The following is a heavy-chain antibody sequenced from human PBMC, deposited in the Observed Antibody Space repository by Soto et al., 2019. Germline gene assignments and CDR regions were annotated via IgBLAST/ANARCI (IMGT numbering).Heavy chain of an antibody. Sequence: EVRLVESGGGLMQPGGSLRLSCAASGISVRSSYMSWVRQAPGKGLEWISYVSGGGETFYSDTVRGRFTISRDNSKNTLFLQMSSLRVEDPAVYYCARDRDGGWGDWGQGAQVTVSS. CDR2: VSGGGET. J-gene: IGHJ4*02. D-gene: IGHD7-27*01. CDR3: ARDRDGGWGD. V-gene: IGHV3-53*01. CDR1: GISVRSSY.